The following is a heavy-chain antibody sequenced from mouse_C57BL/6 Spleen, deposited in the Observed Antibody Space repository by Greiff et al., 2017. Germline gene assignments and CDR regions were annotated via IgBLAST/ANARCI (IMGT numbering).Heavy chain of an antibody. CDR1: GYSFTGYY. J-gene: IGHJ1*03. D-gene: IGHD1-1*01. V-gene: IGHV1-42*01. CDR2: INPSTGGT. Sequence: EVQLQQSGPELVKPGASVKISCKASGYSFTGYYMNWVKQSPEKSLEWIGEINPSTGGTTYNQKFKAKATLTVDKSSSTAYMQLKSLTSEDSAVYYCARYTTVVEGYFDVWGTGTTVTVSS. CDR3: ARYTTVVEGYFDV.